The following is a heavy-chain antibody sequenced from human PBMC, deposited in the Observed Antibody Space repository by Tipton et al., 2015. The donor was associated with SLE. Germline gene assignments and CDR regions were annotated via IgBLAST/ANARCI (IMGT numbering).Heavy chain of an antibody. D-gene: IGHD2-21*02. V-gene: IGHV4-61*08. CDR3: ARDREVTRLFDY. CDR2: IYYSGST. Sequence: TLSLTCTVSGGSISSGGYYWSWIRQHPGKGLEWIGYIYYSGSTNYNPSLKSRVTISVDTSKNQFSLKLSSVTAADTAVYYCARDREVTRLFDYWGQGTLVTVSS. J-gene: IGHJ4*02. CDR1: GGSISSGGYY.